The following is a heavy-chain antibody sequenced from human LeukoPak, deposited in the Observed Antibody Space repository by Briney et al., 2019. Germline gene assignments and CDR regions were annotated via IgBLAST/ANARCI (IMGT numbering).Heavy chain of an antibody. V-gene: IGHV4-4*02. J-gene: IGHJ5*02. Sequence: SETLSLTCGVSGASISPPYYWTWVRQPPGKGLEWIAEISHSGTTHYNPSLKSRIIISIDKSKNQVFLRLNSVTAADTAMYYCARDGAVVVAARYRWFDPWGQGTLVTVSS. CDR1: GASISPPYY. CDR3: ARDGAVVVAARYRWFDP. CDR2: ISHSGTT. D-gene: IGHD2-15*01.